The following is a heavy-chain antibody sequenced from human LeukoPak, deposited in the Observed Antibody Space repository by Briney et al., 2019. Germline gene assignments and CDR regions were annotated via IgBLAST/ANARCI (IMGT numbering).Heavy chain of an antibody. Sequence: GGTLRLPCAASGFTFSSYGMSWVRQAPGKGLEWVSDISGSGGSTYYADSVKGRFTISRDNSKNTLYLQMNSLRAEDTAVYYCAKEHGGSSWYEDAFDIWGQGTMVTVSS. CDR2: ISGSGGST. CDR1: GFTFSSYG. D-gene: IGHD6-13*01. CDR3: AKEHGGSSWYEDAFDI. V-gene: IGHV3-23*01. J-gene: IGHJ3*02.